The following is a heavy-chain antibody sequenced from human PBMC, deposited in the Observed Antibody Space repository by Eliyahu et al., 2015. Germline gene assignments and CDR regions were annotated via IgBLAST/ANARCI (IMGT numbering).Heavy chain of an antibody. D-gene: IGHD6-19*01. J-gene: IGHJ4*02. V-gene: IGHV3-30*18. CDR2: ISYDGTNK. CDR1: GLPFNXNG. CDR3: AKEGGSGWYFPMQPSGGYLDY. Sequence: QVQLVESGGGVVQPGRSLRLPCAASGLPFNXNGXHWVRQAPGKGLEWVAIISYDGTNKYYVDSVKGRFTISRDNSRNTLYLQMNSLRAEDTAVYYCAKEGGSGWYFPMQPSGGYLDYWGQGTLVTVSS.